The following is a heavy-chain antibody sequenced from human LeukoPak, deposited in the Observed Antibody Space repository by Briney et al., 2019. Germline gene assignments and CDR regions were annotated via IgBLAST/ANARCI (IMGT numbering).Heavy chain of an antibody. V-gene: IGHV3-48*01. CDR1: GFTFSDYG. D-gene: IGHD3/OR15-3a*01. CDR3: ARDLACGAADNWFDP. Sequence: GGSLRLSCAVSGFTFSDYGMNWIRQAPGKGLEWVSYISSSSGSTFYADSVKGRFTISRDNAKNSLYLQMNSLRAEDTAVYYCARDLACGAADNWFDPWGQGTLVTVSS. J-gene: IGHJ5*02. CDR2: ISSSSGST.